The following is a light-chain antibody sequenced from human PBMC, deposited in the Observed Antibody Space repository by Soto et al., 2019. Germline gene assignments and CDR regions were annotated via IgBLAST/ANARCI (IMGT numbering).Light chain of an antibody. J-gene: IGKJ1*01. V-gene: IGKV1-5*03. CDR3: QQYNTYWT. CDR1: QSVGSK. CDR2: KAS. Sequence: DIQMTQSPSSLSASVGDRVTITCRASQSVGSKLAWYQQKPGKAPKLLIYKASSLQSGVPSRFSGSGSGTEFTLTISSLQPDDFATYYCQQYNTYWTFGQGTKVDIK.